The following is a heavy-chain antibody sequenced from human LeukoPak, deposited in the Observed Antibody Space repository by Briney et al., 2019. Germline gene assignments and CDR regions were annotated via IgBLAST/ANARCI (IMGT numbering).Heavy chain of an antibody. Sequence: ASVKVSCKASGGTFNSCAISWVRQAPGQGLEWMGWINAGNGNTKYSQEFQGRVTITRDTSASTAYMELSSLRSEDMAVYYCARDSGPFSGSFQRQYYMDVWGKGTTVTVSS. CDR3: ARDSGPFSGSFQRQYYMDV. D-gene: IGHD1-26*01. J-gene: IGHJ6*03. V-gene: IGHV1-3*03. CDR1: GGTFNSCA. CDR2: INAGNGNT.